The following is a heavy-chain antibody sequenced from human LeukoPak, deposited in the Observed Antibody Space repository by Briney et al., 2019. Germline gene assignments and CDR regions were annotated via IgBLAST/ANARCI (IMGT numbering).Heavy chain of an antibody. CDR1: VGPIRGYY. CDR2: KYYSGRS. D-gene: IGHD6-19*01. Sequence: SETLSLTCSVSVGPIRGYYWSWIRQPPGKGLEHMGYKYYSGRSNYNPSLQSRVTMSVDTAKNQFSLILTSMTAADTAVYYCAAGNGWLDFWSQGTLVTVSS. V-gene: IGHV4-59*01. J-gene: IGHJ4*02. CDR3: AAGNGWLDF.